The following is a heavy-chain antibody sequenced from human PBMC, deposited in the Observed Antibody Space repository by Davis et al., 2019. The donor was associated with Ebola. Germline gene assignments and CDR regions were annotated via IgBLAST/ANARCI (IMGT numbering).Heavy chain of an antibody. D-gene: IGHD6-19*01. CDR1: GYSFTSYW. J-gene: IGHJ5*01. V-gene: IGHV5-51*01. CDR2: IYPGDSDT. Sequence: PGGSLRLSCKGSGYSFTSYWIGWVRQMPGKGLEWMGIIYPGDSDTRYSPSFQGQVTISADKSISTAYLQWSSLKASDTAMYYCARPAVAGTEVAWFDSWGQGTLVTVSS. CDR3: ARPAVAGTEVAWFDS.